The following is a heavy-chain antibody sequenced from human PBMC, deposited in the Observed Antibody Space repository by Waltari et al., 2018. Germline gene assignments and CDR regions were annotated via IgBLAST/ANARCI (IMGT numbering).Heavy chain of an antibody. J-gene: IGHJ6*02. CDR3: VRDELGSGSTRVDV. Sequence: EVQLVESGGGLVQPGGSVRLSWAAHGFTLISMEVKWFRQAPGKGLEWVSYIDSSGSGTLYADSLKGRFTVSRDNANNSLHLQINSLRAEDTATYYCVRDELGSGSTRVDVWGQGTTVTVSS. D-gene: IGHD1-7*01. CDR2: IDSSGSGT. CDR1: GFTLISM. V-gene: IGHV3-48*03.